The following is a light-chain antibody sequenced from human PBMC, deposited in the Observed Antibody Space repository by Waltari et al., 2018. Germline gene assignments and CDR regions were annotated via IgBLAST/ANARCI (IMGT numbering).Light chain of an antibody. CDR3: AAWDDSLNGHWV. Sequence: QSVLTPPPSESGTPGQRVTISCSGSSSNIGSNVVNWYQQVPGTTPKLLIYRNDQRPSGVPDRISASKSGTSASLAISGLQSEDEAHYYCAAWDDSLNGHWVFGGGTKLTVL. CDR2: RND. V-gene: IGLV1-44*01. CDR1: SSNIGSNV. J-gene: IGLJ2*01.